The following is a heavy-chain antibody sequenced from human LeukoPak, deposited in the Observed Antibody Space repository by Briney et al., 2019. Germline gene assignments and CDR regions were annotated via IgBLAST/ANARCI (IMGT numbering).Heavy chain of an antibody. Sequence: GGSLRLSCAASGFTFSSYPMHWLRQAPGQGLQWVAVISYDGGNKDYADSVKGRFTISRDNSKNTLYLQMNSLRADDTAVFYCARAQSSAWHNFDYWGRGTLVTVSS. D-gene: IGHD6-19*01. CDR3: ARAQSSAWHNFDY. V-gene: IGHV3-30-3*01. J-gene: IGHJ4*02. CDR2: ISYDGGNK. CDR1: GFTFSSYP.